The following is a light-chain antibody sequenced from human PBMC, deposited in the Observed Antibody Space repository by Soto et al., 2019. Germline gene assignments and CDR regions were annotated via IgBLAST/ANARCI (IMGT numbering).Light chain of an antibody. V-gene: IGLV2-8*01. CDR2: EVS. CDR3: SSYAGSNNFV. Sequence: QSALTQPPSASGSPGQSVTISCTGTSSDVGGYNYVSWYQQHPGKAPKLMIYEVSKRPSGVPDRFSGSKSGNTASLTVSGLQAEDVADYYCSSYAGSNNFVFGGGPTLTVL. CDR1: SSDVGGYNY. J-gene: IGLJ2*01.